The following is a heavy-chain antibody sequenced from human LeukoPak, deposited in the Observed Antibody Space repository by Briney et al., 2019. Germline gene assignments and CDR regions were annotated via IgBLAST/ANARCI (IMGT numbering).Heavy chain of an antibody. CDR2: IIPILGTS. CDR1: GGTFSNYD. V-gene: IGHV1-69*10. Sequence: SVKVSCKASGGTFSNYDISWVRQAPGQGLEWMGGIIPILGTSNYAQKFQGRVTIIADKSTSTAYMELSSLRSEDTAVYYCARRYCTNGVCYHDRGAFDIWGQGTMVTVSS. J-gene: IGHJ3*02. CDR3: ARRYCTNGVCYHDRGAFDI. D-gene: IGHD2-8*01.